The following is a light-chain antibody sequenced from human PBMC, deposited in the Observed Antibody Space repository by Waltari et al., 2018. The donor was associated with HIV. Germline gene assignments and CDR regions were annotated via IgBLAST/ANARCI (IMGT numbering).Light chain of an antibody. CDR2: EDK. Sequence: SYELTEPPSLAVSPGQTARVTGAAEKLGEKWVSWYQQKPGQSPVVFIYEDKKRPSGIPERFSGSNSGNTATLTISGTQAMDEADYYCRAWGSNTAVFGGGTKLTVL. CDR3: RAWGSNTAV. CDR1: KLGEKW. J-gene: IGLJ2*01. V-gene: IGLV3-1*01.